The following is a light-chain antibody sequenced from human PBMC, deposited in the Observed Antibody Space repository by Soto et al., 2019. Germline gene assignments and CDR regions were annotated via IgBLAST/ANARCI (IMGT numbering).Light chain of an antibody. V-gene: IGLV3-1*01. CDR1: KLGDKY. J-gene: IGLJ2*01. CDR3: QAWDSSTVL. CDR2: QDN. Sequence: SYELTQPPSVSVSPGQTASITCSGGKLGDKYACWYQQKPGQSPLLVIYQDNKRPSGIPERFSGSSSGNTATMIISGTPAMDEADYYCQAWDSSTVLFGGGTQLTVL.